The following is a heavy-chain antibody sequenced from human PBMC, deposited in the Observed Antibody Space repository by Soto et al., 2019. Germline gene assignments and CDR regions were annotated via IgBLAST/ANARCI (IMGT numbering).Heavy chain of an antibody. J-gene: IGHJ4*02. V-gene: IGHV6-1*01. CDR2: TYYRSKWYN. Sequence: SQTLSLTCAISGDSVSSNSAAWNWIRQSPSRGLEWLGRTYYRSKWYNDYAVSVKSRITINPDTSKNQFSLQLNSVTPEDTAVYYCARDSRSPNVYCSGGSCYGTHFDYWGQGTLVTVSS. CDR3: ARDSRSPNVYCSGGSCYGTHFDY. D-gene: IGHD2-15*01. CDR1: GDSVSSNSAA.